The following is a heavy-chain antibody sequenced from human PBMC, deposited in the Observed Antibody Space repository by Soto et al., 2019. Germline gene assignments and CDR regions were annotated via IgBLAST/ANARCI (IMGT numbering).Heavy chain of an antibody. CDR1: GGSISSSSYY. CDR3: ARENGYDDYSNYFDY. V-gene: IGHV4-39*07. CDR2: IYYSGST. D-gene: IGHD4-4*01. Sequence: SETLSLTCTVSGGSISSSSYYWGWIRQPPGKGLEWIGSIYYSGSTYYNPSLKSRVTISVDTSKNQFSLKLSSVTAADTAVYYCARENGYDDYSNYFDYWGQGTLVTVSS. J-gene: IGHJ4*02.